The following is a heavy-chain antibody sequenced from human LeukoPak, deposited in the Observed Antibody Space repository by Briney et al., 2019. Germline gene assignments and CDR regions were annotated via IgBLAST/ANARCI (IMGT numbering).Heavy chain of an antibody. D-gene: IGHD6-19*01. CDR1: GFTFNSYA. J-gene: IGHJ4*02. Sequence: GGSLRLSCAASGFTFNSYAMNWVRQAPGKGLEWVSYISSSSSTIFYADSVKGRFTISRDNARNSLYLQMNSLRAEDTAVYYCARGERGGWLFDYWGQGTLVTVSS. CDR3: ARGERGGWLFDY. CDR2: ISSSSSTI. V-gene: IGHV3-48*04.